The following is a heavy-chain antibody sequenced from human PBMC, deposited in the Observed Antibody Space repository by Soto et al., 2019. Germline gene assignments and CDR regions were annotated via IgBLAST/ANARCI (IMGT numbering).Heavy chain of an antibody. Sequence: QVQLVESGGGVVQPGRSLRLSCAASGFTFSSYGMHWVRQAPGKGLEWVAVIWYDGSNKYYADSVKGRFTISRDNSKNTLYLQMNSLRAEDTAVYYCARGVVPAGGMDVWGKGTTVTVSS. J-gene: IGHJ6*04. CDR1: GFTFSSYG. D-gene: IGHD2-15*01. V-gene: IGHV3-33*01. CDR3: ARGVVPAGGMDV. CDR2: IWYDGSNK.